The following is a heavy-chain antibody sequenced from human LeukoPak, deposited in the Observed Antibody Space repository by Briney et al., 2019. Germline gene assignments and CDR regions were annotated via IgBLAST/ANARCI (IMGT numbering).Heavy chain of an antibody. CDR1: GYTFTDYH. D-gene: IGHD2-8*01. V-gene: IGHV1-2*02. J-gene: IGHJ4*02. CDR3: ATLMAHLDY. Sequence: ASVRVSCKAFGYTFTDYHMHWVRQAPGQGLEWMGWINPNSGDTNYAQKFQGRVTMTRDTTISTAYMELSRLRSDDTAVFYCATLMAHLDYWGQGTLVTVSS. CDR2: INPNSGDT.